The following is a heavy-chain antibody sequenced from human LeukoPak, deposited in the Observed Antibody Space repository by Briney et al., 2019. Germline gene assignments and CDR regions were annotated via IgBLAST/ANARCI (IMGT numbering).Heavy chain of an antibody. V-gene: IGHV3-30-3*01. Sequence: PGRSPRLSCAASGFTFSSYAMHWVRQAPGKGLEWVAVISYDGSNKYYADSVKGRFTISRDNSKNTLYLQMNSLRAEDTAVYYCARVSGGRHAYDYWGQGTLVTVSS. J-gene: IGHJ4*02. CDR2: ISYDGSNK. CDR1: GFTFSSYA. CDR3: ARVSGGRHAYDY. D-gene: IGHD1-26*01.